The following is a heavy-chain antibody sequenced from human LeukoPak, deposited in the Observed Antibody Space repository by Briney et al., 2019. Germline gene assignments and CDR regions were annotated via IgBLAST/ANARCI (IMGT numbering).Heavy chain of an antibody. D-gene: IGHD4-17*01. J-gene: IGHJ3*02. V-gene: IGHV1-69*04. CDR1: GGTFSSYA. Sequence: SVKVSCKASGGTFSSYAISWVRQAPGQGLEWMGRIIPILGIANYAQKFQGRVTITADKSTSTAYMELSSLRSEDTAVYYCARSYGDYDAFDIWGQGTMVTVSS. CDR2: IIPILGIA. CDR3: ARSYGDYDAFDI.